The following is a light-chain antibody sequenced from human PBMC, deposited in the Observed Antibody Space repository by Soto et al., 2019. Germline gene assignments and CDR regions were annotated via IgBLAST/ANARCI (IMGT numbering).Light chain of an antibody. J-gene: IGLJ3*02. V-gene: IGLV2-11*01. Sequence: QSVLTQPRSVSGSPVQSVTISCTGTSSDVGGYIYVSWYQQYPAKAPKVMIYDVSRRPSGVPDRFSGSKSGNTASLTISGLQAEDEAVYYCCSYAGNKTVVFGGGTKLTVL. CDR1: SSDVGGYIY. CDR2: DVS. CDR3: CSYAGNKTVV.